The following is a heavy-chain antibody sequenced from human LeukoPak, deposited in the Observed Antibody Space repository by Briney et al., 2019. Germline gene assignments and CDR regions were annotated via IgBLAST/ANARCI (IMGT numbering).Heavy chain of an antibody. CDR3: ARDREAAMVRGPFDY. V-gene: IGHV3-21*01. D-gene: IGHD3-10*01. J-gene: IGHJ4*02. Sequence: GRSLRLSCAASGFTFSSYSMNWVRQAPGKGLKWVSSISSSSSYIYYADSVKGRFTISRDNAKNSLYLQMNSLRAEDTAVYYCARDREAAMVRGPFDYWGQGTLVTVSS. CDR1: GFTFSSYS. CDR2: ISSSSSYI.